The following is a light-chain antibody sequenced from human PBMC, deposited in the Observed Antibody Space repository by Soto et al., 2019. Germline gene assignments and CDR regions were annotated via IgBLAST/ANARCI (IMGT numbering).Light chain of an antibody. V-gene: IGKV1-27*01. CDR2: AAS. Sequence: DIQMTHSPSSLSASVGDRVTITCRASQGISISLAWYQQKPGKVPKLLIYAASTLQSGVPSRFSGSGSGTDFTLTISSLQPEDVATYYCQKYNSAPLTFGGGTKVEIK. CDR1: QGISIS. CDR3: QKYNSAPLT. J-gene: IGKJ4*01.